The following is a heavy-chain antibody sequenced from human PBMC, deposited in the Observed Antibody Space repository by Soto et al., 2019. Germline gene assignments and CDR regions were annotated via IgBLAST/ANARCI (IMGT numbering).Heavy chain of an antibody. D-gene: IGHD6-6*01. CDR1: GGTFSSYT. J-gene: IGHJ4*02. Sequence: GASVKVSCKASGGTFSSYTIIWVRQAPGQGLEWMGRIIPILGIANYAQKFQGRVTITADKSTSTAYMELRSLRSDDTAVYYCARVGSSSGLLSSHYWGQGTLVTVSS. CDR3: ARVGSSSGLLSSHY. CDR2: IIPILGIA. V-gene: IGHV1-69*02.